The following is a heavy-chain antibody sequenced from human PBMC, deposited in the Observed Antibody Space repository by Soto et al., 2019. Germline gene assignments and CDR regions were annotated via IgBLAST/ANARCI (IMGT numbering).Heavy chain of an antibody. CDR3: ARQRSGWYNWFDP. V-gene: IGHV4-39*01. Sequence: QLQLQESGPGLVKPSETLSLTCSVSGGSISSSSYYWGWIRQPPGKGLEWIGSIYYSGSIYYNPSLKSRAPXSXDXPKNQFSLKLSSVTAAETAVYYCARQRSGWYNWFDPWGQGTLVTVSS. CDR1: GGSISSSSYY. CDR2: IYYSGSI. J-gene: IGHJ5*02. D-gene: IGHD6-19*01.